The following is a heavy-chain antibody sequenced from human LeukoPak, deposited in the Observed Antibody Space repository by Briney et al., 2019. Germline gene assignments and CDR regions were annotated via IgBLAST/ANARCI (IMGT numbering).Heavy chain of an antibody. CDR1: GFTFSRYG. Sequence: WGSLRLSCAASGFTFSRYGMHWVRQAPGKGLEWVAFIPYDGSNKYYADSVKGRFTISRDNPKNTLYLQMNSLRAEDTTVYYCARDGGDYNLDYWGQGTLVTVSS. J-gene: IGHJ4*02. D-gene: IGHD4-17*01. V-gene: IGHV3-30*02. CDR2: IPYDGSNK. CDR3: ARDGGDYNLDY.